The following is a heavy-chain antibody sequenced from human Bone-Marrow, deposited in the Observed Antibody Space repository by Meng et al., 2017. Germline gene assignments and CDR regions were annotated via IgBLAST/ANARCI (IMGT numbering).Heavy chain of an antibody. J-gene: IGHJ2*01. CDR1: GGSISSGDYY. CDR3: ARRLETHCSSTSCYVGGPYWYFDL. V-gene: IGHV4-30-4*01. Sequence: QVQLQESGPGLVKPSQTLSLTCTVSGGSISSGDYYWSWIRQPPGKGLEGIGYIYYSGSTYYNPSLKSRVTISVDTSKNQFSLKLSSVTAADTAVYYCARRLETHCSSTSCYVGGPYWYFDLWGRGTLVTVSS. CDR2: IYYSGST. D-gene: IGHD2-2*01.